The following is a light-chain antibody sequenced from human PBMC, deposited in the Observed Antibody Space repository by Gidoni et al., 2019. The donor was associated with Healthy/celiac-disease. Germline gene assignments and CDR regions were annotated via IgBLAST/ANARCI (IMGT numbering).Light chain of an antibody. CDR1: SSDVGGYNY. J-gene: IGLJ1*01. Sequence: QSALTQPASVSGSPGQSITISCTGTSSDVGGYNYVSWYQQHPGKAPKLMFYDVSNRPSGVSNRFSGSKSGNTASLTISGLQAEDEADYYCSSYTSSSVYVFGTGTKVTVL. CDR3: SSYTSSSVYV. CDR2: DVS. V-gene: IGLV2-14*03.